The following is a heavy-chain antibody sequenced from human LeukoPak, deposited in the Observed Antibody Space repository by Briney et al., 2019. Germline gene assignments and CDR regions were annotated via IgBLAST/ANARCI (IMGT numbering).Heavy chain of an antibody. D-gene: IGHD1-1*01. CDR1: GFTISGFW. V-gene: IGHV3-74*03. CDR3: IREVQVRASASLGL. CDR2: MNSAGTTI. Sequence: RGSLRVSCAPPGFTISGFWMHWVRQVPGEGLAWVARMNSAGTTITYAESVKGRFTISRDNVRNTLHLQMNNLSLEDMAVYFCIREVQVRASASLGLWGRGTLVTVS. J-gene: IGHJ4*01.